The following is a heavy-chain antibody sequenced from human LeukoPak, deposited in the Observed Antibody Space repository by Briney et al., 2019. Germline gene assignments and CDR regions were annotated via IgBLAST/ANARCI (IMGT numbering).Heavy chain of an antibody. D-gene: IGHD4-17*01. CDR2: IYYSGST. Sequence: SETLSVTCSVSGGSINYSGYYWGWIRQPPGKGLEWIGSIYYSGSTYYNPSLKSRVTISVDTSKNQFSLELNSVTAANTAVYFCARVPNSQTTVSEYFFDYWGQGTLVTVSS. J-gene: IGHJ4*02. V-gene: IGHV4-39*07. CDR3: ARVPNSQTTVSEYFFDY. CDR1: GGSINYSGYY.